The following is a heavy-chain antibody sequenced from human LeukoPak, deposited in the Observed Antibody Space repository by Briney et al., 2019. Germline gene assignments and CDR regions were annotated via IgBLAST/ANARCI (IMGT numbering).Heavy chain of an antibody. CDR3: ARGKYSSSWYSRARSPSHYMDV. J-gene: IGHJ6*03. Sequence: ASVKVSCNASGGTFSSYAISWVRQAPGQGLKWMGGIIPIFGTANYAQKFQGRVTITTDEFTSTAYMELSSLRSEDTAVYYCARGKYSSSWYSRARSPSHYMDVWGKGTTVTVSS. CDR2: IIPIFGTA. D-gene: IGHD6-13*01. CDR1: GGTFSSYA. V-gene: IGHV1-69*05.